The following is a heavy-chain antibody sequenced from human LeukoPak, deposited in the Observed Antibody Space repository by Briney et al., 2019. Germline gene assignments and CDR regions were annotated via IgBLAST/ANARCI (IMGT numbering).Heavy chain of an antibody. V-gene: IGHV3-9*01. Sequence: GGSLRLSCAASGFTFNDYAMHWVRQAPGKGLEWVSGISWNSGSIGYADSVKGRFTISRDNAKNSLYLQMNSLRAEDTALYYCAKDISGYYDSSGIDYWGQGTLVTVSS. CDR1: GFTFNDYA. CDR2: ISWNSGSI. CDR3: AKDISGYYDSSGIDY. D-gene: IGHD3-22*01. J-gene: IGHJ4*02.